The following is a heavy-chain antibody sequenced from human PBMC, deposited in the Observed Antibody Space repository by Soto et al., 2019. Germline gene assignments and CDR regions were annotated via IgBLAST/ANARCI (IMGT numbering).Heavy chain of an antibody. Sequence: ASVKVSCKASGYTFTSYYMHWVRQAPGQGLEWMGWINPKSGGTDYAQKFQDRVTMSRDTSINTAYMQLSRLTSDDTAVYFCATDDGNYYGSLWGQGTLVTVSS. V-gene: IGHV1-2*02. CDR2: INPKSGGT. J-gene: IGHJ1*01. CDR3: ATDDGNYYGSL. CDR1: GYTFTSYY. D-gene: IGHD3-3*01.